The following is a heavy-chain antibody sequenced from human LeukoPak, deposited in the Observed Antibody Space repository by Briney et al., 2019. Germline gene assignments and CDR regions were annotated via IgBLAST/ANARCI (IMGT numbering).Heavy chain of an antibody. CDR2: ISGRGDST. V-gene: IGHV3-23*01. CDR1: GFTFSSYA. J-gene: IGHJ4*02. Sequence: GGSLRLSCAASGFTFSSYAMRWVRQAPGKGLEWVSVISGRGDSTLYADSVKGRFTISRDNSKNTLYLQMGSLRTEDMAVYYCARAPRYFGSGLYYFDFWGQGTLATVSS. CDR3: ARAPRYFGSGLYYFDF. D-gene: IGHD3-10*01.